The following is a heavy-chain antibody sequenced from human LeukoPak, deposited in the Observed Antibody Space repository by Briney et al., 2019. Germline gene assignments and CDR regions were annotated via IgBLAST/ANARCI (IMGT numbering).Heavy chain of an antibody. CDR3: ARHFYVGGSGSFYYYYMDV. J-gene: IGHJ6*03. CDR1: GYSFTSYW. V-gene: IGHV5-51*01. CDR2: IYPGDSDT. D-gene: IGHD3-22*01. Sequence: GESLKISCKGSGYSFTSYWIGWVRQMPGKGLEWMGIIYPGDSDTRYSPSFQGQVTISADKSISTAYLQWSSLKASDTAMYYCARHFYVGGSGSFYYYYMDVWGKGTTVTVSS.